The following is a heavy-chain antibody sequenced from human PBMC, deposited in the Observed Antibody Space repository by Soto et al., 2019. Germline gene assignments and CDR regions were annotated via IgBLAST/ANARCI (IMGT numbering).Heavy chain of an antibody. Sequence: PSETLSLTCTVSGGSMSSYYWSWIRQSPGKGLEWIGYIYYSGSTNYNPSLKSRVAISLDTSKNQFSLMLSSVTAADTAVYYCARGEWLATIKPYFAYWGQGTPVPVYS. V-gene: IGHV4-59*01. CDR2: IYYSGST. D-gene: IGHD5-12*01. CDR3: ARGEWLATIKPYFAY. CDR1: GGSMSSYY. J-gene: IGHJ4*02.